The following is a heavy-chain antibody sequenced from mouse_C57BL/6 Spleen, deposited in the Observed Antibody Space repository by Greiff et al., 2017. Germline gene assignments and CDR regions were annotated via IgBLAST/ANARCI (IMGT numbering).Heavy chain of an antibody. CDR1: GYTFTSYW. CDR3: ARSYYGSSYGGFAY. D-gene: IGHD1-1*01. V-gene: IGHV1-55*01. J-gene: IGHJ3*01. CDR2: IYPGSGST. Sequence: QVQLKQPEAELVKPGASVKMSCKASGYTFTSYWITWVKQRPGQGLEWIGDIYPGSGSTNYNEKFKSKATLTVDTSSSTAYMQLSSLTAEDSAVYYCARSYYGSSYGGFAYWGQGTLVTVSA.